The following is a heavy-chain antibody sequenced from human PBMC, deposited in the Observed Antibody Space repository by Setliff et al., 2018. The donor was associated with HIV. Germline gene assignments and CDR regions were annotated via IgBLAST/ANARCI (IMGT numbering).Heavy chain of an antibody. V-gene: IGHV3-21*01. Sequence: GESLKISCTASGFSFRNFGMTWVRQAPGKGLEWVSSISSSDDDTHYADSLRGRFTVSRDNAKGALYLQMNNLSVDDTAVYYCVRDSAASVWVGASVYYFDFWGQGIQVTVSS. CDR1: GFSFRNFG. D-gene: IGHD1-26*01. CDR3: VRDSAASVWVGASVYYFDF. J-gene: IGHJ4*02. CDR2: ISSSDDDT.